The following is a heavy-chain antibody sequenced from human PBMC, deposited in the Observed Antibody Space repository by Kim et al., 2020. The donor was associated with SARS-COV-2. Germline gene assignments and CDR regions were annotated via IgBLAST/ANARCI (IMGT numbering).Heavy chain of an antibody. D-gene: IGHD3-10*01. Sequence: GGSLRLSCAASGFTFSSYGMHWVRQAPGKGLEWVAVISYDGSNKYYADSVKGRFTISRDNSKNTLYLQMNSLRAEDTAVYYCAKGKTYYYGSGSYSGVGFYYFDYWGQGNLVTVSS. CDR3: AKGKTYYYGSGSYSGVGFYYFDY. CDR2: ISYDGSNK. J-gene: IGHJ4*02. CDR1: GFTFSSYG. V-gene: IGHV3-30*18.